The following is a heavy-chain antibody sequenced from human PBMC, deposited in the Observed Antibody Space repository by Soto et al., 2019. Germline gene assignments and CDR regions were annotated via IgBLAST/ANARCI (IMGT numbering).Heavy chain of an antibody. D-gene: IGHD1-1*01. Sequence: QVQLQQWGAGLLKPSETLSLTCAVHDGSLSDDYYTWTRQSPGKGLEWIGEIHPSGSTYYNPFLKTRVTLSQDTSKKQFSLNLISVTAADTGEYYCSRGNDAYKGGRTWGQGTLVTVSS. J-gene: IGHJ5*02. CDR1: DGSLSDDY. CDR3: SRGNDAYKGGRT. V-gene: IGHV4-34*02. CDR2: IHPSGST.